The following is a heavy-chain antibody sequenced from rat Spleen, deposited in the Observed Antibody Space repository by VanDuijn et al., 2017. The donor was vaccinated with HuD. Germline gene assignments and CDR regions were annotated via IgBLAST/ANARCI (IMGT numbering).Heavy chain of an antibody. Sequence: EVQLVESGGGLVQPGRSLKLSCAASGFTFSNYYMAWVRQAPTKGLEWVATISYDGSSTYYRDSVKGRFTISRDNAKSTLYLQMDSLRSEDTATYYCARHPLNYGSYDYWGQGVMVTVSS. D-gene: IGHD1-3*01. CDR1: GFTFSNYY. CDR3: ARHPLNYGSYDY. J-gene: IGHJ2*01. CDR2: ISYDGSST. V-gene: IGHV5-29*01.